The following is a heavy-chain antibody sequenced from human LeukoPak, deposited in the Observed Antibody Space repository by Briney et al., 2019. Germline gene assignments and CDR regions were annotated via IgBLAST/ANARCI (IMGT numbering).Heavy chain of an antibody. CDR3: ARRRDITMIVVVTGFDP. Sequence: SETLSLTCAVSGGSISSSNWWSWVRQPPGKGLEWIGEIYHSGSTNYNPSLKSRVTISVDKSKNQFSLKLSSVTAADTAVYYCARRRDITMIVVVTGFDPWGQGTLVTVSS. J-gene: IGHJ5*02. CDR2: IYHSGST. D-gene: IGHD3-22*01. CDR1: GGSISSSNW. V-gene: IGHV4-4*02.